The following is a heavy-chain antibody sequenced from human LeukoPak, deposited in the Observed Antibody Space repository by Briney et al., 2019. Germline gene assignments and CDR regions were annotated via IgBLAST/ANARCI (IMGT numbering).Heavy chain of an antibody. CDR2: INWNGDST. D-gene: IGHD3-10*01. Sequence: GGSLRLSCAASGFTFEDYDMSWVRQAPGKGLEWVSGINWNGDSTGYADSVKGRFTISRDISKNTLYLQMNSLRAEDTAVYYCARVLSGRGSLYDYYYYMDVWGKGTTVTISS. CDR3: ARVLSGRGSLYDYYYYMDV. J-gene: IGHJ6*03. CDR1: GFTFEDYD. V-gene: IGHV3-20*04.